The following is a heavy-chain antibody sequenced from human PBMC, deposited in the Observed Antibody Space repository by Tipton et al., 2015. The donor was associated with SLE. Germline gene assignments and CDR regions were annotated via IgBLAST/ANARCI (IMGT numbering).Heavy chain of an antibody. D-gene: IGHD3-3*01. CDR2: ISSSSSYI. Sequence: SLRLSCAASGFTFSSYSMNWVRQAPGKGLEWVSSISSSSSYIYYADSVKGRFTISRDNAKNSLFLQMNSLRAEDTAVYYCARENDFWSGYSFFDYWGQGTLVTVSS. V-gene: IGHV3-21*01. CDR3: ARENDFWSGYSFFDY. J-gene: IGHJ4*02. CDR1: GFTFSSYS.